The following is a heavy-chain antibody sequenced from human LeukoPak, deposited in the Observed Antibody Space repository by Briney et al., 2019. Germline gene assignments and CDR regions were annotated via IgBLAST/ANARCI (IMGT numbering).Heavy chain of an antibody. CDR1: GGTFSSYA. V-gene: IGHV1-69*04. CDR3: AREGMEWELAFDY. D-gene: IGHD1-26*01. Sequence: SVKVSCKASGGTFSSYAISWVRQAPGQGLEWMGRIIPILGIANYAQKFQGRVTITADKSTSTAYMELSSLRSEDTAVYYCAREGMEWELAFDYWGQGTLVAVSS. CDR2: IIPILGIA. J-gene: IGHJ4*02.